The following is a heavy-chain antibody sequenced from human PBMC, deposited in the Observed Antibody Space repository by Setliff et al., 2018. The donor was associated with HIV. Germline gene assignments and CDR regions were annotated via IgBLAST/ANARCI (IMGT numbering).Heavy chain of an antibody. CDR1: GFTFSDYY. V-gene: IGHV3-11*06. Sequence: PGGSLRLSCVASGFTFSDYYISWVRQAPGKGLEWVSYISAINSYTNYADSVRGRFTISRDKVKNSLYLQMNSLRVEDTAVYYCARGLHYYDTTPPLSSAFDIWGQGTMVTVSS. CDR3: ARGLHYYDTTPPLSSAFDI. CDR2: ISAINSYT. J-gene: IGHJ3*02. D-gene: IGHD3-22*01.